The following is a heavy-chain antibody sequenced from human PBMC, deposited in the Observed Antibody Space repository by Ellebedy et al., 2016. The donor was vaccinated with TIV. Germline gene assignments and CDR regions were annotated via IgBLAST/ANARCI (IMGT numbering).Heavy chain of an antibody. CDR2: INPSSGGT. D-gene: IGHD1-26*01. Sequence: ASVKVSCKASGHTFRGYYIHWVRQAPGQGLEWMGWINPSSGGTNYAQKFQGRVTMTTETSISTAYMELSRLRSDDTAMYYCARDEVVGANRGYQFYGMDVWGQGTTVTVSS. CDR1: GHTFRGYY. J-gene: IGHJ6*02. V-gene: IGHV1-2*02. CDR3: ARDEVVGANRGYQFYGMDV.